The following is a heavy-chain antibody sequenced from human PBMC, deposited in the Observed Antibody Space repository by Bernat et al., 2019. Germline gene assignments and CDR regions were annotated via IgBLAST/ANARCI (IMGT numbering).Heavy chain of an antibody. CDR2: INIDGSIT. CDR3: TRSLATAV. J-gene: IGHJ4*02. V-gene: IGHV3-74*01. D-gene: IGHD6-13*01. CDR1: GFTFSNHW. Sequence: EVQLVESGGDLVQPGGSLRLSCAASGFTFSNHWMHWVRQAPGKGLVWVSHINIDGSITSYADSVKGRFTISRDNAKNTLYLQMNSLRAEDTAVYYCTRSLATAVWGQGTLVTFSS.